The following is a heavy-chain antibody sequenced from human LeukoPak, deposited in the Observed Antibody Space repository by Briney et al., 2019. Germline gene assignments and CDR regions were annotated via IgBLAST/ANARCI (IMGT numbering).Heavy chain of an antibody. Sequence: PGGSLRLSCAASGFTFSSYAMSWVRQAPGKGLEWVSAISASGGATYYADSVKGRFTISRDNAKNSLYLQMNSLRAEDTAVYYCARVEGSSRVFDYWGQGTLVTVSS. CDR2: ISASGGAT. J-gene: IGHJ4*02. V-gene: IGHV3-21*01. D-gene: IGHD6-13*01. CDR1: GFTFSSYA. CDR3: ARVEGSSRVFDY.